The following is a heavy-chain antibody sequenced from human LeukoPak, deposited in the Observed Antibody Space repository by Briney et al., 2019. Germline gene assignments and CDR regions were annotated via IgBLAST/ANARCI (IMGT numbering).Heavy chain of an antibody. CDR3: GRGSQYQPLLIDY. J-gene: IGHJ4*02. D-gene: IGHD2-2*01. Sequence: GGSLRLSCAASGFTFSSYSMNWVRQAPGKGLEWVSYISSSSSTIYYADSVKGRFTISRDNAKNSLYLQMNSLRAEDTAVYYCGRGSQYQPLLIDYWGRGTLVTVSS. V-gene: IGHV3-48*01. CDR2: ISSSSSTI. CDR1: GFTFSSYS.